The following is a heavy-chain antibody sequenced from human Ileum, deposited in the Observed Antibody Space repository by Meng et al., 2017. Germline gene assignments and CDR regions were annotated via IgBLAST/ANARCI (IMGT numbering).Heavy chain of an antibody. CDR3: ARGRGLIWFGEWFDP. Sequence: QGQLQQGAAVLLQPSVTLVLTCLVYGWFFSGYYWSGIRQPQGKGLEWIGEINHSGSTNYNPSLKSRVTISVDTSKNQFSLKLSSVTAADTAVYYCARGRGLIWFGEWFDPWGQGTLVTVSS. V-gene: IGHV4-34*01. D-gene: IGHD3-10*01. CDR1: GWFFSGYY. CDR2: INHSGST. J-gene: IGHJ5*02.